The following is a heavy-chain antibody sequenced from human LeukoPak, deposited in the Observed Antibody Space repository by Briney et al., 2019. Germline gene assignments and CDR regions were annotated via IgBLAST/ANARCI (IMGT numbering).Heavy chain of an antibody. CDR3: ARGSRGAAQNTDY. CDR2: ISSSSSYI. V-gene: IGHV3-21*01. CDR1: GFTFSSYS. J-gene: IGHJ4*02. Sequence: GGSLRLSCAASGFTFSSYSMNWVRQAPGKGLEWVSSISSSSSYIYYADSVKGRFTISRDNAKNSLYLQMNSLRAEDTAVYYCARGSRGAAQNTDYWGQGTLVTVSS. D-gene: IGHD6-6*01.